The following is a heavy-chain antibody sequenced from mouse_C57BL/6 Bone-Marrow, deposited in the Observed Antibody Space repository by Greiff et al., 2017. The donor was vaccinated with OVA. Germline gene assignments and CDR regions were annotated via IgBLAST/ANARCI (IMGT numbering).Heavy chain of an antibody. V-gene: IGHV1-26*01. CDR2: INPNNGGT. CDR3: ARGLLPPRFDY. CDR1: GYTFTDYY. J-gene: IGHJ2*01. D-gene: IGHD2-1*01. Sequence: EVQLQQSGPELVKPGASVKISCKASGYTFTDYYMNWVKQSHGQSLEWIGDINPNNGGTSYNQKFKGKATLTVDKSSSTAYMELRSLTSEDSAVYYCARGLLPPRFDYWGQGTPLTVSS.